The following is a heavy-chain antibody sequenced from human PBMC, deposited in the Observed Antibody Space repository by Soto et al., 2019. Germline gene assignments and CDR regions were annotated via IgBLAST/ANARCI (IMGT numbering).Heavy chain of an antibody. J-gene: IGHJ4*02. D-gene: IGHD3-10*01. CDR1: GGTSNSYT. V-gene: IGHV1-69*06. CDR2: VIPKYDSV. Sequence: QVQLVQSGAEVKKPGSSVKVSCEASGGTSNSYTINWVRQAPGQGLEWIGQVIPKYDSVNYAQRFQGRVSISAEKDTKTAYMELSSLRSEETALYYCATWRSYSGSYCFDYWGQATLVSVSS. CDR3: ATWRSYSGSYCFDY.